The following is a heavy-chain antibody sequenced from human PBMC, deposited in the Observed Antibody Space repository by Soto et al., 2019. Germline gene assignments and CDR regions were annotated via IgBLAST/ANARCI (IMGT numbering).Heavy chain of an antibody. D-gene: IGHD3-3*01. CDR3: ASRSQYDFWSGSELYYFDY. J-gene: IGHJ4*02. Sequence: SEALSLTRPVSGVSVSSCRSYWGWIRPPPGRGVELIGYIDYSGSTIYDPSLKSRVTISVDTSKNQFSLKLSSVTAADTAVYYCASRSQYDFWSGSELYYFDYWGQGTLVTVSS. CDR2: IDYSGST. CDR1: GVSVSSCRSY. V-gene: IGHV4-61*01.